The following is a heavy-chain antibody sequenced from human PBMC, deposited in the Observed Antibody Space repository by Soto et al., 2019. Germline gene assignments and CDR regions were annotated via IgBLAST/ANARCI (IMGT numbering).Heavy chain of an antibody. D-gene: IGHD3-22*01. Sequence: SLRLSCAASGFTFDDYAMHWVRQAPGKGLEWVSGISWNSGSIGYADSVKGRFTISRDNAKNSLYLQMNSLRAEDTALYYCAKGSSGLLLSYFDYWGQGT. CDR1: GFTFDDYA. CDR3: AKGSSGLLLSYFDY. J-gene: IGHJ4*02. CDR2: ISWNSGSI. V-gene: IGHV3-9*01.